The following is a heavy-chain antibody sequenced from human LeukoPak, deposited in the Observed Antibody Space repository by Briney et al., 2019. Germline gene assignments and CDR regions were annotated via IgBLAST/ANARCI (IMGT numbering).Heavy chain of an antibody. Sequence: GGSLRLSCAASGFTISSYGMNWVRQAPGKGLEWLSYISSSSSSIYYADSVKGRFTISIDNAKNSLFLQMNSLRDEDTAVYYCARDPWDDVGGFSGDYWGQGTLVTVSS. CDR3: ARDPWDDVGGFSGDY. CDR1: GFTISSYG. V-gene: IGHV3-48*02. J-gene: IGHJ4*02. CDR2: ISSSSSSI. D-gene: IGHD2-15*01.